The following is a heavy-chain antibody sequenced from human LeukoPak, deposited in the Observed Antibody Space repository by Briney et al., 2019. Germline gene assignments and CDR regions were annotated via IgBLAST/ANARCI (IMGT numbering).Heavy chain of an antibody. D-gene: IGHD2-2*01. V-gene: IGHV3-48*01. Sequence: GGSLRLSCAASGFIFSSYSMNGVRQAPGKGREWVSSISTSSSAIYYAGSVKGRFTISRDNAKNSLFLQMDSLRAEDTAVYYCARAYCSSTSCFEWGQGTLVTVSS. CDR2: ISTSSSAI. CDR1: GFIFSSYS. CDR3: ARAYCSSTSCFE. J-gene: IGHJ4*02.